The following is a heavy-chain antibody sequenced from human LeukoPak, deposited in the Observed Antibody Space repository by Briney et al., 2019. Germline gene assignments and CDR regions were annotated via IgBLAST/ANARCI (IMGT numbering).Heavy chain of an antibody. CDR1: GFTFSSYA. D-gene: IGHD5-24*01. Sequence: GGSLRLSCAASGFTFSSYAMSWVRQAPGKGLEWVSGITGSGSGTYYADSVKGQFTISRDNAKNTLYLQMNSLRAEDTAVYYCARDGVPLEMATPPDIWGQGTMVTVSS. J-gene: IGHJ3*02. CDR3: ARDGVPLEMATPPDI. V-gene: IGHV3-23*01. CDR2: ITGSGSGT.